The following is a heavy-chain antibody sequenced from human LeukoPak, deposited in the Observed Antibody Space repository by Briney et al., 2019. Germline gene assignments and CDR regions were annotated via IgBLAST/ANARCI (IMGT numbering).Heavy chain of an antibody. CDR1: GGSISSYY. CDR2: IYYSGST. V-gene: IGHV4-59*01. J-gene: IGHJ4*02. CDR3: ARYPNGGWYGFDY. Sequence: TSETLSFTCTVSGGSISSYYWSWIRQPPGKGLEWIRYIYYSGSTNYNPSLKSRVTISVDTSKNQFSLKLSSVTAADTAVYYCARYPNGGWYGFDYWGQGTLVTVSS. D-gene: IGHD6-19*01.